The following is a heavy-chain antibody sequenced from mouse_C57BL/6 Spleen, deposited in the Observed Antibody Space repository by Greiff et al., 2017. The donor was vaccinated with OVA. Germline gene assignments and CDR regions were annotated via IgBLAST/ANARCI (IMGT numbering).Heavy chain of an antibody. CDR2: INYDGSST. CDR1: GFTFSDYY. Sequence: EVMLVESEGGLVQPGSSMKLSCTASGFTFSDYYMAWVRQVPEKGLEWVANINYDGSSTYYLDSLKSRFIISRDNAKNILYLQMSSLKSEDTATYYCARERASTMVTTGYVDVWGTGTTVTVSS. V-gene: IGHV5-16*01. CDR3: ARERASTMVTTGYVDV. J-gene: IGHJ1*03. D-gene: IGHD2-2*01.